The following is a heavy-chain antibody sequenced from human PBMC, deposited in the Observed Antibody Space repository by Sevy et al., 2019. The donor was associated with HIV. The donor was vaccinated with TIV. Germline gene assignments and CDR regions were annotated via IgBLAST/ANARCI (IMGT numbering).Heavy chain of an antibody. CDR3: ARVIVWYLRYGMDV. V-gene: IGHV1-8*02. CDR1: GFTFASYD. J-gene: IGHJ6*02. CDR2: MNTNTGNT. Sequence: ASVKVSCKASGFTFASYDIYWVRQATGQGLEWMGWMNTNTGNTGFAQKFQGRVTMTRNTSLTTAYMELSNLRSEYTAVYYCARVIVWYLRYGMDVWGQGTTVTVSS. D-gene: IGHD2-15*01.